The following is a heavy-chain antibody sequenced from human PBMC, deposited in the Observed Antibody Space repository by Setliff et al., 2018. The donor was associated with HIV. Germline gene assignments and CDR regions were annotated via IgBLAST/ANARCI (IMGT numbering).Heavy chain of an antibody. J-gene: IGHJ6*03. V-gene: IGHV1-8*02. CDR2: MNPNSGNT. Sequence: ASVKVSCKASGSTFTSSDINWVRQATGQGLEWMGWMNPNSGNTGYAQKFQGRVTMTRDTSIRTAYMELSSLRSEDTAVYYCARGAWYTSGWYSSRYLDVWGKGTTVTVSS. D-gene: IGHD6-19*01. CDR3: ARGAWYTSGWYSSRYLDV. CDR1: GSTFTSSD.